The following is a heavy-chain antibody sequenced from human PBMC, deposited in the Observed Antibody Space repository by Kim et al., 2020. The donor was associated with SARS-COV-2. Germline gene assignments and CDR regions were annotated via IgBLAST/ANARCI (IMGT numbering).Heavy chain of an antibody. D-gene: IGHD4-17*01. Sequence: ADSVKGRFTTSRDNAKNSLYLQTNSLRAEDTAVYYCASLSYGDYVRWFDPWGQGTLVTVSS. J-gene: IGHJ5*02. CDR3: ASLSYGDYVRWFDP. V-gene: IGHV3-11*06.